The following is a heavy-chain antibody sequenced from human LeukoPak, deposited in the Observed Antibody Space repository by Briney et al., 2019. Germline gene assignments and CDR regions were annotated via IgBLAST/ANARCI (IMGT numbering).Heavy chain of an antibody. Sequence: ASVKVSCQTSGYTFTDYYIHWVRQAPGQGLEWMGWINPNSGETNSAQKFQGRVTMTGDTSISTAYMELRRVTSDDTAVYYCARDRDSSNTERGFDYWGQGTLVTVSS. D-gene: IGHD2-15*01. V-gene: IGHV1-2*02. CDR2: INPNSGET. J-gene: IGHJ4*02. CDR3: ARDRDSSNTERGFDY. CDR1: GYTFTDYY.